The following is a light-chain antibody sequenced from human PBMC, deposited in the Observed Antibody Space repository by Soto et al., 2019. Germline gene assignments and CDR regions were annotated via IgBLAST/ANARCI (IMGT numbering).Light chain of an antibody. Sequence: ETVLTQSPGTLSLSPGDRATLSCRASQSVSSSYLAWYQQKPGQAPRLLIYDASRRATGIPDRFSGSGSGTDFTLTISRLEAEDSAVYYCHQYGMSPWSFGQGTKVDIK. J-gene: IGKJ1*01. CDR2: DAS. V-gene: IGKV3-20*01. CDR3: HQYGMSPWS. CDR1: QSVSSSY.